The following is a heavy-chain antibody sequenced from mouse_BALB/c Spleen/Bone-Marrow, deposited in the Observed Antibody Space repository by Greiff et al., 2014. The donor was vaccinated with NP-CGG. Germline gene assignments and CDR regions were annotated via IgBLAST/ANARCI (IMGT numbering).Heavy chain of an antibody. V-gene: IGHV2-9*02. Sequence: VKLMESGPGLVAPSQSLSITCTVSGFSLTSYGVHWVRQPPGKGLEWLGVIWAGGSTNYNSALMSRLGISKDNSKSQVFLKMNSLQTDDTAMYYCARGSTTATFAYWGQGTLVTVSA. CDR1: GFSLTSYG. CDR2: IWAGGST. J-gene: IGHJ3*01. CDR3: ARGSTTATFAY. D-gene: IGHD1-2*01.